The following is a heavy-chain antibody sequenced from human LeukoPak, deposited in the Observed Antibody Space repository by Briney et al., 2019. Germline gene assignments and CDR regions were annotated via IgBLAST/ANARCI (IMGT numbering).Heavy chain of an antibody. CDR1: GYTFTGYY. CDR3: ARAFYSSSWTGWYYYYYMDV. V-gene: IGHV1-8*03. D-gene: IGHD6-13*01. Sequence: ASVKVSCKASGYTFTGYYMHWVRQATGQGLEWMGWMNPNSGNTGYAQKFQGRVTITRNTSISTAYMELSSLRSEDTAVYYCARAFYSSSWTGWYYYYYMDVWGKGTTVTVSS. J-gene: IGHJ6*03. CDR2: MNPNSGNT.